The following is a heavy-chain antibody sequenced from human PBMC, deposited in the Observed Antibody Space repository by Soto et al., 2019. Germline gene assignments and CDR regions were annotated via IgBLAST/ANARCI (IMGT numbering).Heavy chain of an antibody. J-gene: IGHJ4*02. CDR1: GGSISSGGYY. V-gene: IGHV4-31*03. CDR3: ARSGTLRWTSY. D-gene: IGHD4-17*01. CDR2: IYYSGST. Sequence: PSETLSLTCTVSGGSISSGGYYWSWIRQHPGKGLEWIGYIYYSGSTYYNPSLKSRVTISVDTSKNQFSLKLSSVTAADTAVYYCARSGTLRWTSYWGQGTLVTVSS.